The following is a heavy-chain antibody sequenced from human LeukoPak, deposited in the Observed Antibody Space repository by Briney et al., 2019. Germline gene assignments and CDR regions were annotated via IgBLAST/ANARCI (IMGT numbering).Heavy chain of an antibody. CDR1: GYTFTGYY. CDR2: INPNSGGT. CDR3: ATYDGSSGLRDP. Sequence: RWASVTVSCKASGYTFTGYYMHWVRQAPGQGLEWMGWINPNSGGTNYAQKFQGWVTMTRDTSISTAYMELSRLRSDDTAVYYCATYDGSSGLRDPWGQGTLVTVSS. V-gene: IGHV1-2*04. D-gene: IGHD6-6*01. J-gene: IGHJ5*02.